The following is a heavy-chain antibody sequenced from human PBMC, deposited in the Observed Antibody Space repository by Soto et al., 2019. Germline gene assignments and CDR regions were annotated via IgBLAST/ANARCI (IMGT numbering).Heavy chain of an antibody. CDR3: AREPLSIHADGLAP. J-gene: IGHJ5*02. CDR2: ITPVFGSV. CDR1: GETFASYN. V-gene: IGHV1-69*08. Sequence: QVRLIQSGPQVRKTGSSVRVSCEPSGETFASYNIAWVRQAPGQGLEWMGKITPVFGSVRYSQSFQGRLTIPADRSTGTSHMELSDLRLDESAVYFCAREPLSIHADGLAPWGQGTLVTVSS.